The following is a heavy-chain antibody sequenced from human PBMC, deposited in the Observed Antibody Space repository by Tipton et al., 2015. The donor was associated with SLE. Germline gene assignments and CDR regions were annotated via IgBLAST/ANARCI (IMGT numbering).Heavy chain of an antibody. V-gene: IGHV4-61*10. CDR3: ARSPRGGGYYPYYFDY. CDR2: IYYSGST. CDR1: GGSMSSVSDY. J-gene: IGHJ4*02. Sequence: TLSLTCAVSGGSMSSVSDYWSWIRQPAGKGLEWIGYIYYSGSTNYNPSLKSRVTISVDTSKNQFSLKLSSVTAADTAVYYCARSPRGGGYYPYYFDYWGQGTLVTVSS. D-gene: IGHD3-3*01.